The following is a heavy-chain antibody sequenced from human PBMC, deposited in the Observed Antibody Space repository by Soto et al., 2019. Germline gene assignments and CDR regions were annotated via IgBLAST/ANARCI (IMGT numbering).Heavy chain of an antibody. V-gene: IGHV1-18*01. CDR1: GYTFTSYV. CDR3: ARDVTYYYDSSGSYFDY. Sequence: ASVKVSCKASGYTFTSYVISWVRQAPGQGLEWMGWISAYNGNTNYAQKLQGRVTMTTDTSTSTAYMGLRSLRSDDTAVYYCARDVTYYYDSSGSYFDYWGQGTLVTVSS. CDR2: ISAYNGNT. J-gene: IGHJ4*02. D-gene: IGHD3-22*01.